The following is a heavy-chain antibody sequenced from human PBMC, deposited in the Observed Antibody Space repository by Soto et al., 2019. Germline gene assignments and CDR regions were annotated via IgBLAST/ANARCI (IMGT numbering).Heavy chain of an antibody. CDR2: TNEGSGNT. CDR3: ARDDRSVSGVVTLDH. CDR1: GYSFKNYA. V-gene: IGHV1-3*01. D-gene: IGHD3-3*01. J-gene: IGHJ4*02. Sequence: ASVKVSCKATGYSFKNYAVHWVRQAPGQRLEWMGFTNEGSGNTRFSQKFQGRISITRDTSASTVYLDLSSLTSEDTAIYYCARDDRSVSGVVTLDHWGPGTLVTVSA.